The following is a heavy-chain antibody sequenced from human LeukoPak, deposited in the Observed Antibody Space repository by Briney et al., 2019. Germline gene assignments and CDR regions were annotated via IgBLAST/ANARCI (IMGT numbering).Heavy chain of an antibody. CDR1: GFTFSNYA. V-gene: IGHV3-23*01. Sequence: PGGSLRLSCAASGFTFSNYAMSWVRQAPGKGLEWVSAISGSGGSTYYADSVKGRFTISRDNSKNTLYLQMNSLRAEDTAVYYCATRPWGYYDSSGYYRFDYWGQGTLVTVSS. J-gene: IGHJ4*02. D-gene: IGHD3-22*01. CDR2: ISGSGGST. CDR3: ATRPWGYYDSSGYYRFDY.